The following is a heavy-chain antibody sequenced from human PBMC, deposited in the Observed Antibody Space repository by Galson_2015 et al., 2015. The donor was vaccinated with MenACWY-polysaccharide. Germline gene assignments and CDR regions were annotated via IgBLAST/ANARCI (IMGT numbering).Heavy chain of an antibody. CDR2: ISAYNGNT. V-gene: IGHV1-18*01. J-gene: IGHJ5*02. CDR1: GYTFTSYG. D-gene: IGHD4-17*01. CDR3: ARLLYGDYFGEWTWFDP. Sequence: SVKVSCKASGYTFTSYGISWVRQAPGQGLEWVGWISAYNGNTNYAQKLQGRVTMTTDTSTSTAYMELRSLRSDDTAVYYCARLLYGDYFGEWTWFDPWGQGTLVTVSS.